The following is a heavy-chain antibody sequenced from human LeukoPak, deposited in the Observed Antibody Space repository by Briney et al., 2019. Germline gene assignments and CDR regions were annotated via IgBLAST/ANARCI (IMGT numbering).Heavy chain of an antibody. J-gene: IGHJ6*03. D-gene: IGHD6-13*01. CDR2: ISAYNGNT. V-gene: IGHV1-18*01. Sequence: ASVKVSCKASGYTFTSYGISWVRQAPGQGLERMGWISAYNGNTNYAQKLQGRVTMTTDTSTSTAYMELRSLRSDDTAVYYCARGSAAGTLSCDMDVWGKGTTVTVSS. CDR1: GYTFTSYG. CDR3: ARGSAAGTLSCDMDV.